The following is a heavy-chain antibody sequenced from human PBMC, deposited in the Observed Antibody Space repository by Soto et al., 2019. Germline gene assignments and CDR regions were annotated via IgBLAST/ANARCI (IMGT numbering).Heavy chain of an antibody. CDR1: GFTFSNYG. D-gene: IGHD2-15*01. V-gene: IGHV3-48*01. J-gene: IGHJ6*03. Sequence: EVQLVESGGGLVQPGGSLRVSCAASGFTFSNYGINWVRQAPGKGLEWVSYISRTGSTIYYADSVQGRFTISRDNAKNSLYLQMNSLRAEDTAVYYCARRVKKYCSGGTCYQGYYYYMGVWGKGTTVTVSS. CDR2: ISRTGSTI. CDR3: ARRVKKYCSGGTCYQGYYYYMGV.